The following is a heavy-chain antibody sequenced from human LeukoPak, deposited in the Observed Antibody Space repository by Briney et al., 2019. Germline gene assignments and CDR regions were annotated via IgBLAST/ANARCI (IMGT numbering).Heavy chain of an antibody. D-gene: IGHD5-24*01. CDR3: ARDKVEMATMEIYYFDY. Sequence: ASVTVSCKASGYTFTGYYMHWVRQAPGQGLEWMGRINPNSGGTNYAQKFQGRVTMTRDTSISTAYMELSRLRSDDTAVYYCARDKVEMATMEIYYFDYWGQGTLVTVSP. CDR1: GYTFTGYY. CDR2: INPNSGGT. V-gene: IGHV1-2*06. J-gene: IGHJ4*02.